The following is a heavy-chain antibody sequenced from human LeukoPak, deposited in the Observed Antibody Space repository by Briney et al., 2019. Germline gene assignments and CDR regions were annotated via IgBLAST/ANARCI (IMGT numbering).Heavy chain of an antibody. CDR3: ARRRSPGVQLDGFDI. Sequence: GGSLRLSCAASGFTFSSYAMHWVRQAPGKGLEWVAIISFDGNHKYFTDSVKGRFTISRDNAKNTLDLQMNSLRPEDTAVYYCARRRSPGVQLDGFDIWGQGTMVTVSS. J-gene: IGHJ3*02. CDR1: GFTFSSYA. CDR2: ISFDGNHK. D-gene: IGHD6-6*01. V-gene: IGHV3-30*04.